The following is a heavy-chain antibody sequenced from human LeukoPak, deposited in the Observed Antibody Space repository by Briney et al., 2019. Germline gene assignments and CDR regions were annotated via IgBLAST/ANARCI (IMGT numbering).Heavy chain of an antibody. CDR1: GGSFSGYY. CDR3: ARHRCSGGSCYPMNWFDP. CDR2: INHSGST. V-gene: IGHV4-34*01. Sequence: SETLSLTCAVYGGSFSGYYWSWIRQPPGKGLEWIGEINHSGSTNYNPSLKSRVTISVDTSKNQFSLKLSSVTAADTAVYYRARHRCSGGSCYPMNWFDPWGQGTLVTVSS. J-gene: IGHJ5*02. D-gene: IGHD2-15*01.